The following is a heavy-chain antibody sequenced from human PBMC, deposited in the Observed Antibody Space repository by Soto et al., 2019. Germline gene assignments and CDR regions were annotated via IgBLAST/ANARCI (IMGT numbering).Heavy chain of an antibody. CDR2: ISGSGGST. Sequence: PGGSLRLSCAASGFTFSSYAMSWVRQAPGKGLEWVSAISGSGGSTYYADSVKGRFTISRDNSKNTLYLQMSSLRAEDTAVYYCAKVRGDIAAAGYYYYYGMDVWGQGTTVTVSS. J-gene: IGHJ6*02. V-gene: IGHV3-23*01. CDR3: AKVRGDIAAAGYYYYYGMDV. D-gene: IGHD6-13*01. CDR1: GFTFSSYA.